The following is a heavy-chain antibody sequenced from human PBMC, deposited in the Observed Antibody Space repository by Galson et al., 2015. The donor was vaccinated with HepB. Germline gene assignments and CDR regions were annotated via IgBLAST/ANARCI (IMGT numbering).Heavy chain of an antibody. CDR2: IVVGSGNT. V-gene: IGHV1-58*02. J-gene: IGHJ4*02. CDR1: GFNFTSSA. CDR3: AAGIVGTTTPDFDS. D-gene: IGHD1-26*01. Sequence: SVKVSCKASGFNFTSSAMQWVRQARGQRLEWTGWIVVGSGNTKDAQKFQERVTITRDMSTRTAYMELSSLRSEDTAVYYCAAGIVGTTTPDFDSWGQGTLVTVSS.